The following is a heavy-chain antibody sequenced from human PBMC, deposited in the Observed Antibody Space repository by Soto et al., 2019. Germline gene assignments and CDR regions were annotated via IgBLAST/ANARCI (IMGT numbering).Heavy chain of an antibody. J-gene: IGHJ4*02. CDR1: GFTFSGFY. Sequence: QVQLEESGGGLVKPGGSLRLSCAASGFTFSGFYMSWIRQAPGKGLEYISFISTSGTSANSADSVKGRFLISRDNAKITQYRPMVSLRAEDTALCYCAKVRGGVTGQYCEYRGQGTLVTVS. D-gene: IGHD3-10*01. CDR2: ISTSGTSA. CDR3: AKVRGGVTGQYCEY. V-gene: IGHV3-11*05.